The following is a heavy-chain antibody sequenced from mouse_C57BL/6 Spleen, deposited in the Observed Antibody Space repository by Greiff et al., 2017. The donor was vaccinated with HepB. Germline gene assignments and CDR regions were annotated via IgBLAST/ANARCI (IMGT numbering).Heavy chain of an antibody. CDR2: INPSSGYT. D-gene: IGHD1-1*02. CDR3: ARRDMDDYEAMDY. V-gene: IGHV1-7*01. Sequence: QVQLKESGAELAKPGASVKLSCKASGYTFTSYWMHWVKQRPGQGLEWIGYINPSSGYTKYNQKFKDKATLTADKSSSTAYMQLSSLTYEDSAVYYCARRDMDDYEAMDYWGQGTSVTVSS. CDR1: GYTFTSYW. J-gene: IGHJ4*01.